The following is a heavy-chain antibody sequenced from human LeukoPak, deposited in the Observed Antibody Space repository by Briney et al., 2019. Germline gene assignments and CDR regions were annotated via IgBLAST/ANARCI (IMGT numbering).Heavy chain of an antibody. Sequence: GASVKVSCKASGYTFTSYAMHWVRQAPGQRLEWMGWINAGNGNTKYSQKFQGRVTITRHTSESTAYMELSSLRSEDTAVYYCARGEDCSGGGCYSDYFQHWGQGTLVTVSS. CDR2: INAGNGNT. D-gene: IGHD2-15*01. CDR3: ARGEDCSGGGCYSDYFQH. V-gene: IGHV1-3*01. J-gene: IGHJ1*01. CDR1: GYTFTSYA.